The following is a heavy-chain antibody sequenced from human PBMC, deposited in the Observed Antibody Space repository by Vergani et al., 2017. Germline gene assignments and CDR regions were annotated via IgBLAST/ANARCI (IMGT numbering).Heavy chain of an antibody. V-gene: IGHV3-48*01. Sequence: EVQLVESGGGLVQPGGSLRLSCAASGFTFSSYSMNWVRQAPGKGLEWVSYISSSSSTIYYADSVKGRFTISRDNAKNSLYLQMNSLRAEDTAVYYCAKAVTTVTRPFDYWGQGTLVTVSS. CDR2: ISSSSSTI. CDR3: AKAVTTVTRPFDY. J-gene: IGHJ4*02. CDR1: GFTFSSYS. D-gene: IGHD4-17*01.